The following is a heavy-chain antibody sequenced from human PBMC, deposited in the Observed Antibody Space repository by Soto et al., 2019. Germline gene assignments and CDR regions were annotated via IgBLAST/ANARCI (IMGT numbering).Heavy chain of an antibody. CDR1: GYMFTSYD. Sequence: QVQLVQSGAEVKKPGASVKVSCWTSGYMFTSYDINWVRQAPGQGLAWMGWMNSNTGSTGDAQKFQGRVTMTRSTSLSTASMELGSLTSDDTAVYYCARGVRVVRAYHYYYMDAGGQGTTGSVSS. V-gene: IGHV1-8*01. CDR2: MNSNTGST. D-gene: IGHD3-10*01. J-gene: IGHJ6*03. CDR3: ARGVRVVRAYHYYYMDA.